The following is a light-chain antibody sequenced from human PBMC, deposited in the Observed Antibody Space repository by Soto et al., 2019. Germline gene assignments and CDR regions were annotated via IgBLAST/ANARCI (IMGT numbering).Light chain of an antibody. Sequence: QSVLTQPPSVSGAPGQRVTFSRTGSSSNIGAGYDVHWYQQVPGSPPKLLIYGNTNRPSGVPDRFSGSKSGTSASLAITGLQAADEADYYCQSYDYSLSGYVFGPGTKLTVL. CDR1: SSNIGAGYD. CDR3: QSYDYSLSGYV. V-gene: IGLV1-40*01. J-gene: IGLJ1*01. CDR2: GNT.